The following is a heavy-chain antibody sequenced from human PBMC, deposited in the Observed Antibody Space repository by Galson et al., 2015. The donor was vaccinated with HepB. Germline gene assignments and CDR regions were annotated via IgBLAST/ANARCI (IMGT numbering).Heavy chain of an antibody. CDR2: MGSFSSTK. Sequence: WVRQAPGKGLEWISYMGSFSSTKSYAGSVKGRFTISRDNAKNSLYLQMNSLRDEDTAVYYCARSTTDAFDIWGQGSMVTVAS. D-gene: IGHD1-1*01. J-gene: IGHJ3*02. CDR3: ARSTTDAFDI. V-gene: IGHV3-48*02.